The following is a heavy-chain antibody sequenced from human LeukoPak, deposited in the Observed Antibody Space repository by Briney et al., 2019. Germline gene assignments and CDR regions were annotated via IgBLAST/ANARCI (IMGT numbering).Heavy chain of an antibody. D-gene: IGHD5-18*01. CDR3: AGAMGAAGSYYFDY. CDR2: ISHSGST. CDR1: GGSFSGYY. J-gene: IGHJ4*02. Sequence: SETLSLTCAVYGGSFSGYYWRWIRQPPGKGLEWIGEISHSGSTNYNPSLKSRVTISVDTSKNQFSLKLSSVTAADTAVYYCAGAMGAAGSYYFDYWGQGTLVTVSS. V-gene: IGHV4-34*01.